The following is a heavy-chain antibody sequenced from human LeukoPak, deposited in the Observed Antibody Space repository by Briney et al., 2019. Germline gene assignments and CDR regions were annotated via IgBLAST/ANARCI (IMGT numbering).Heavy chain of an antibody. CDR2: IYYSGST. CDR3: ARAEKPNWGNYYYYCMDV. Sequence: SETLSLTCTVSGDSISSNYWSWIRQPPGKGLEWIGYIYYSGSTKYNPSLKSRVTISVDTSKNQFSLKLNSVTAADTAVYYCARAEKPNWGNYYYYCMDVWGKGTTVTVSS. J-gene: IGHJ6*03. CDR1: GDSISSNY. D-gene: IGHD7-27*01. V-gene: IGHV4-59*01.